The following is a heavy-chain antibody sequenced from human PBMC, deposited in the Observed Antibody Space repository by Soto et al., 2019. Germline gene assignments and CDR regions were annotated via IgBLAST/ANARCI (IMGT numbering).Heavy chain of an antibody. CDR3: ARGAEMSGLTKWFDP. D-gene: IGHD1-1*01. V-gene: IGHV3-11*01. CDR1: GFIFSDYY. J-gene: IGHJ5*02. Sequence: GSLRLSCAASGFIFSDYYMSWIRQAPGKGLEWLAYISRDGNAIFYADSVIGQFTVSRDNAKNSLFLQMDDLRAEDTAMFFCARGAEMSGLTKWFDPWGQGTLVTVSS. CDR2: ISRDGNAI.